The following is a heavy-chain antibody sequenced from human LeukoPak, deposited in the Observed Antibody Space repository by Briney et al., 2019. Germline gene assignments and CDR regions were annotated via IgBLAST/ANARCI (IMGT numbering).Heavy chain of an antibody. CDR1: GFTVSSNY. V-gene: IGHV3-66*01. CDR2: IYSGGST. CDR3: ASPASGSYWTFDY. J-gene: IGHJ4*02. Sequence: SGGSLRLSCAASGFTVSSNYMSWVRQAPGKGLEWVSVIYSGGSTYYADSVKGRFTISRDNSKNTLYLQMNSLRAEDTAVYYCASPASGSYWTFDYWGQGTLVTVSS. D-gene: IGHD1-26*01.